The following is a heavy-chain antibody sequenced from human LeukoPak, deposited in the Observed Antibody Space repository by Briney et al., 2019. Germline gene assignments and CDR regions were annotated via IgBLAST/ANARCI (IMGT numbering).Heavy chain of an antibody. CDR2: IYPGDSDT. V-gene: IGHV5-51*01. J-gene: IGHJ4*02. CDR3: ARQSSGYLFDY. Sequence: GXXLQISCKGSGYSFTSYWIGWVRQLPGKGLEWMGIIYPGDSDTRYSPSFQGQVTISADKPISTAYLQWSSLKASDTAMYYCARQSSGYLFDYWGQGTLVTVSS. CDR1: GYSFTSYW. D-gene: IGHD3-22*01.